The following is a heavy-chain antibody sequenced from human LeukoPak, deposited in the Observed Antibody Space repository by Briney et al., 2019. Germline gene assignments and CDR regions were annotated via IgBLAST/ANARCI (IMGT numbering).Heavy chain of an antibody. V-gene: IGHV4-4*07. CDR2: IYTSGST. CDR3: ARDGAENDSSGYYPLYGMDV. D-gene: IGHD3-22*01. CDR1: GGSISSYY. Sequence: PSETLSLTCTVSGGSISSYYWSWIRQPAGKGLEWIGRIYTSGSTNYNPSLKSRVTMSVETSKNQFSLQLSSVTAADTAVYYCARDGAENDSSGYYPLYGMDVWGQGTTVTVSS. J-gene: IGHJ6*02.